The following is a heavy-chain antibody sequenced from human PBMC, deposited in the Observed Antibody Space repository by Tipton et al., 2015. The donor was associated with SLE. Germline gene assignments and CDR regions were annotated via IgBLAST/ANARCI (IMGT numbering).Heavy chain of an antibody. J-gene: IGHJ4*02. CDR2: INPYNGNA. V-gene: IGHV1-18*01. CDR3: ARDLRTSNGYFDY. Sequence: QLVQSGAEVKRPGASVKVSCKTSGYTFTNYGISWVRQALGQGLEWLGWINPYNGNANSVQKLQGRVTMTTDTSTSTVYMEMRGLRSDDTAVYYCARDLRTSNGYFDYWGQGTLVTVSS. D-gene: IGHD2-8*01. CDR1: GYTFTNYG.